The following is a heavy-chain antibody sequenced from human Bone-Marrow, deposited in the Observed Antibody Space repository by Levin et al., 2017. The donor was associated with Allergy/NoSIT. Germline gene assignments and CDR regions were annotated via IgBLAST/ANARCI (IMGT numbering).Heavy chain of an antibody. V-gene: IGHV3-30-3*01. CDR3: ARDIFGQLPDTGFDY. J-gene: IGHJ4*02. D-gene: IGHD3-3*01. CDR1: GFTFSSYA. CDR2: ISYDGSNK. Sequence: PGESLKISCAASGFTFSSYAMHWVRQAPGKGLEWVAVISYDGSNKYYADSVKGRFTISRDNSKNTLYLQMNSLRAEDTAVYYCARDIFGQLPDTGFDYWGQGTLVTVSS.